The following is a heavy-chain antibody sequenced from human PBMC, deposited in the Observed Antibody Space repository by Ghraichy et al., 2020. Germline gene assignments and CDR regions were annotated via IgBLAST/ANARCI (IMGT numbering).Heavy chain of an antibody. J-gene: IGHJ5*02. Sequence: SETLSLTCTVSGGSVSRGIYYWSWIRQPPGKGLEWIGYIYYSGSTNYNPSLKSRVTLSVDTSKNQFSLKLSSVTAADTAVYYCARDLMAASSQRFDPWGQGTLVTVSS. CDR3: ARDLMAASSQRFDP. D-gene: IGHD2-8*01. CDR1: GGSVSRGIYY. CDR2: IYYSGST. V-gene: IGHV4-61*01.